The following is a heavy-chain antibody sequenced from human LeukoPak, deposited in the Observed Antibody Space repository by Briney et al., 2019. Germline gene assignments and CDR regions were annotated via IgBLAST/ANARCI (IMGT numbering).Heavy chain of an antibody. CDR3: AGRDSSGSAGNFDY. CDR2: IIPIFGTA. J-gene: IGHJ4*02. Sequence: SVKVSCKASGGTFSSYAISWVRQAPGHGLEWMGGIIPIFGTANYAQKFQGRVTITTDESTSTAYMELSSLRSEDTAVYYCAGRDSSGSAGNFDYWGQGTLVTVSS. CDR1: GGTFSSYA. D-gene: IGHD3-22*01. V-gene: IGHV1-69*05.